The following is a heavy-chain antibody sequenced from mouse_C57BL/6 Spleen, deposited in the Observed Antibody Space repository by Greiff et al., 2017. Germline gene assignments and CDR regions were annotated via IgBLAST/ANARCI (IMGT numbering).Heavy chain of an antibody. Sequence: EVQLQQSGAELVRPGASVKLSCTASGFNIKDDYMHWVKQRPEQGLEWIGWIDPENGDTEYASKFQGKATITADTSSNTAYLQLSSLTSEDTAVYYCTFYYGNIFDYWGQGTTLTVSS. CDR2: IDPENGDT. CDR1: GFNIKDDY. V-gene: IGHV14-4*01. D-gene: IGHD2-1*01. J-gene: IGHJ2*01. CDR3: TFYYGNIFDY.